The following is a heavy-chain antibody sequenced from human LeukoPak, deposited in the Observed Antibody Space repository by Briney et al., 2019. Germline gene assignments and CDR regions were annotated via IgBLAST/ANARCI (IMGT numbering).Heavy chain of an antibody. V-gene: IGHV1-8*01. CDR1: GYTFTSYD. J-gene: IGHJ4*02. Sequence: GASVKVSCKASGYTFTSYDINWVRHATGQGLEWMGWMNPNSGNTGYAQKFQGRVTMTRNTSISTAYMELSSLRSEDTAVYYCATTYSGYCSSTSCFDYWGQGTLVTVSS. CDR3: ATTYSGYCSSTSCFDY. CDR2: MNPNSGNT. D-gene: IGHD2-2*01.